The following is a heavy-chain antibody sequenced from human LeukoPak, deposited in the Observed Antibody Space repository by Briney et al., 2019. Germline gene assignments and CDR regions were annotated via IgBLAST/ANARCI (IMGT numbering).Heavy chain of an antibody. D-gene: IGHD6-13*01. CDR2: INHSGST. CDR3: ARVRFSSNWYSRDAFGI. J-gene: IGHJ3*02. Sequence: SETLSLTCAVYGGSFSGYYWSWIRQPPGKGLEWIGEINHSGSTTYNPSLKSRVTLSVDTFKNQFSLKLSSVTAADTAVYYCARVRFSSNWYSRDAFGIWGQGTMVTVSS. V-gene: IGHV4-34*01. CDR1: GGSFSGYY.